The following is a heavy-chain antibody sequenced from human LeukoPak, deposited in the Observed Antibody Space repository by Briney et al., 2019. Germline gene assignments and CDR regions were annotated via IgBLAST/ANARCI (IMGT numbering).Heavy chain of an antibody. Sequence: GGSLGLSCAASGFTFSNAWMSWVRQAPGKGLEWVSSISGSSSYIDYADSVKGRFTISRDNSKNTLYLQMNSLRAEDTAVYYCARGPSGYHNTGGQGTLVTVSS. CDR1: GFTFSNAW. J-gene: IGHJ4*02. D-gene: IGHD5-12*01. CDR3: ARGPSGYHNT. CDR2: ISGSSSYI. V-gene: IGHV3-21*01.